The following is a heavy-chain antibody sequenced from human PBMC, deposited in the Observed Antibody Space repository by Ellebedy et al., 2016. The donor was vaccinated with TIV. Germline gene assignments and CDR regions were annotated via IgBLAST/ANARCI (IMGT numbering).Heavy chain of an antibody. D-gene: IGHD3-22*01. J-gene: IGHJ4*02. V-gene: IGHV1-46*01. Sequence: ASVKVSXXASGYRLSRYYMHWMRQAPGRGLEWMGVIDPSNGGTSYSQKFQGRLLVTTDTSTSTVYMDLSSLRFDDTAMYYCARYHSSGDDYWGQGTLVTVSS. CDR2: IDPSNGGT. CDR1: GYRLSRYY. CDR3: ARYHSSGDDY.